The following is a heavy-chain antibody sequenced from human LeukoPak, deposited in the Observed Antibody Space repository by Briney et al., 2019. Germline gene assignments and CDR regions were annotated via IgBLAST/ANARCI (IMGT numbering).Heavy chain of an antibody. D-gene: IGHD4-17*01. CDR3: AREGHEYGDSRVF. V-gene: IGHV3-74*01. J-gene: IGHJ4*02. CDR2: INSDGNYT. CDR1: GFTFSSYW. Sequence: PGGSLRLSCAASGFTFSSYWMNWVRQAPGKGLVWVSRINSDGNYTTYADSVKGRFTIPRDNAKNTLSLQMNSLRAEDTAVYYCAREGHEYGDSRVFRGQGTLVTVAS.